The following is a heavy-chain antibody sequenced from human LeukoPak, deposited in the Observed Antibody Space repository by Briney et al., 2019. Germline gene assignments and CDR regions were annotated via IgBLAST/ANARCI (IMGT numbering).Heavy chain of an antibody. Sequence: KSSETLSLTCTVSGGSISSSSYYWGWIRQPPGTGLEWIGSIYYSGSTYYNPSLKSRVTISVDTSKNQFSLKLSSVTAADTAVYYCARLDRVAVAGRLYYFDYWGQGTLVTVSS. D-gene: IGHD6-19*01. CDR1: GGSISSSSYY. J-gene: IGHJ4*02. CDR3: ARLDRVAVAGRLYYFDY. V-gene: IGHV4-39*01. CDR2: IYYSGST.